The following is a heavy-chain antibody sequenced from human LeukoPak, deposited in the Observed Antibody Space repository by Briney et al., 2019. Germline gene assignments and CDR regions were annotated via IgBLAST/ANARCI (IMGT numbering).Heavy chain of an antibody. CDR1: GGTFSSYA. CDR3: ARLDDFWSGYSLGY. V-gene: IGHV1-69*13. J-gene: IGHJ4*02. CDR2: IIPIFGTA. Sequence: SVKVSCKASGGTFSSYAISWVRQAAGQGLEWMGGIIPIFGTANYAQKFQGRVTITADESTSTAYMELSSLRSEDTAVYYCARLDDFWSGYSLGYWGQGTLVTVSS. D-gene: IGHD3-3*01.